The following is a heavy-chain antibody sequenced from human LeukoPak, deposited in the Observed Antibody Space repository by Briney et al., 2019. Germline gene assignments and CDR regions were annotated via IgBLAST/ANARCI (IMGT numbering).Heavy chain of an antibody. J-gene: IGHJ3*02. CDR1: GFTFSSYW. CDR3: AKDLWELPFDAFDI. CDR2: ISGSGGST. V-gene: IGHV3-23*01. Sequence: GGSLRLSCAASGFTFSSYWMHWVRQAPGKGLVWVSAISGSGGSTYYADSVKGRFTISRDNSKNTLYLQMNSLRAEDTAVYYCAKDLWELPFDAFDIWGQGTMVTVSS. D-gene: IGHD1-26*01.